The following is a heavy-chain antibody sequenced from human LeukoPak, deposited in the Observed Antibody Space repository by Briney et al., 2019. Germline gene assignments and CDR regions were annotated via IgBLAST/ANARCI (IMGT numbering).Heavy chain of an antibody. J-gene: IGHJ6*03. D-gene: IGHD1-1*01. Sequence: PGGSLTLSCDASGFTFRNYGMHWVRHPPPTGLEWVAFVRFDGGNKYYADPVKGRFTISRDNSKNTLYLQMSGLRAEDTAAYYCAKDKELYNTIMPYYYFMDVWGKGTTVTVS. V-gene: IGHV3-30*02. CDR1: GFTFRNYG. CDR2: VRFDGGNK. CDR3: AKDKELYNTIMPYYYFMDV.